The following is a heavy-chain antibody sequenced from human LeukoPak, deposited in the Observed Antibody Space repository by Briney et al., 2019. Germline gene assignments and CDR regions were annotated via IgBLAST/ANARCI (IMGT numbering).Heavy chain of an antibody. CDR2: IYYSGST. J-gene: IGHJ4*02. Sequence: PSETLSLTCTVSGGSISSSSYYWGWIRQPPGKGLEWIGSIYYSGSTYYNPSLKSRVTISVDTSKNQFSLKLSSVTAADTAVYYCAREDDSSGFGFDYWGQGTLVTVSS. CDR1: GGSISSSSYY. V-gene: IGHV4-39*02. CDR3: AREDDSSGFGFDY. D-gene: IGHD3-22*01.